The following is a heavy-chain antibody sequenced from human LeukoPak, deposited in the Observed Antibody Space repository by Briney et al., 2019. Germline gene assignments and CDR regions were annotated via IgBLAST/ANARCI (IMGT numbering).Heavy chain of an antibody. V-gene: IGHV1-3*03. D-gene: IGHD6-13*01. CDR1: GYTFTSYA. CDR3: ARGAWDIAAAASLFDY. Sequence: ASVKVSCKASGYTFTSYAMHWVRQAPGQRLEWMGWINAGNGNTKYSQEFQGRVTITRDTSASTACMELSSLRPEDMAVYYCARGAWDIAAAASLFDYWGQGTLVTVSS. J-gene: IGHJ4*02. CDR2: INAGNGNT.